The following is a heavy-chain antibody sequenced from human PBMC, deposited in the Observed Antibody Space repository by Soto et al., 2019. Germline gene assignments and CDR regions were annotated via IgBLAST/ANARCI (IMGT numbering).Heavy chain of an antibody. Sequence: ASVKVSCKASGYTFTGYYMHWVRQAPGQGLEWMGIINPSGGSTSYAQKFQGRVTMTRDTSTSTVYMELSSLRSEDTAVYYCARLTGTTSEPYYYGMDVWGQGTTVTVSS. D-gene: IGHD1-7*01. CDR1: GYTFTGYY. V-gene: IGHV1-46*01. J-gene: IGHJ6*02. CDR2: INPSGGST. CDR3: ARLTGTTSEPYYYGMDV.